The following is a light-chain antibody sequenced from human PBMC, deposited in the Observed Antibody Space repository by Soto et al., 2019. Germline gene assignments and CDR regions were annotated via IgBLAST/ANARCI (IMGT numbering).Light chain of an antibody. CDR1: QSVSSD. J-gene: IGKJ4*02. CDR2: GGS. CDR3: QQYDSSPRT. V-gene: IGKV3-15*01. Sequence: EIVMTHSPATLSVSPGERSTLSCRASQSVSSDLAWYQQKPGQAPRLLIYGGSTRATGIPARFSGSGSGTEFTLTISSLQSGDFAVYYCQQYDSSPRTFGGGTKVDIK.